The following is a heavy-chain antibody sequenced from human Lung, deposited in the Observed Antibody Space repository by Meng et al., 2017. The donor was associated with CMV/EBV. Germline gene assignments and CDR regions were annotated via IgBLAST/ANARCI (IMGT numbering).Heavy chain of an antibody. V-gene: IGHV4-39*07. D-gene: IGHD3-10*01. CDR1: GYSTTMTNYY. CDR2: IYCSGKT. Sequence: SETLSLTXSVSGYSTTMTNYYWGWIRQPPGGGLEWIATIYCSGKTYYNPSLKSRFTISLDTSKSQFSLRLQSVTAADSPVYYCARVKYRRFAEFPPTAFDLWGQGTMVTVSS. CDR3: ARVKYRRFAEFPPTAFDL. J-gene: IGHJ3*01.